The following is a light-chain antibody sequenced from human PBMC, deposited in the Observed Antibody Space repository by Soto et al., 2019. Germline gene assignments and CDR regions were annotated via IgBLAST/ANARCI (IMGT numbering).Light chain of an antibody. CDR1: QSVSSY. CDR2: DAS. CDR3: QQRCNWPPVT. V-gene: IGKV3-11*01. Sequence: EIVLTQSPATLSLSPGERATLSCRASQSVSSYLAWYQQKPGQAPRLLIYDASNRATGIPARFSGSGSGTDFTLTISSLDPEDFAVYYCQQRCNWPPVTFGGGTKVEIK. J-gene: IGKJ4*01.